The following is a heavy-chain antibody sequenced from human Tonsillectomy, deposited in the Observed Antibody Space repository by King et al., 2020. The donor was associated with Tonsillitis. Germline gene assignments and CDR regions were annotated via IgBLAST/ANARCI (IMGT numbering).Heavy chain of an antibody. D-gene: IGHD3-9*01. CDR2: ISAYNGNT. V-gene: IGHV1-18*01. J-gene: IGHJ6*02. Sequence: VQLVESGAEVKKPGASVKVSCKASGYTFTSYGISWVRQAPGQGLEWMGWISAYNGNTNYAQKLQGRVTMTTDTSTSTAYMELRSLRSDDTAVYYCARYTYYDILTGYSYYYYGMDVWGQGTTVTVSS. CDR1: GYTFTSYG. CDR3: ARYTYYDILTGYSYYYYGMDV.